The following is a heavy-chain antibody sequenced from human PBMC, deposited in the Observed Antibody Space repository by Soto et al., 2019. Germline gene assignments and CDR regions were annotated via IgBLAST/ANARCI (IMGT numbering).Heavy chain of an antibody. Sequence: QVQLVESGGGVVKPGESLRLSCAASEFTFSSYAMHWVRQAPGKGLEWVAVVSNDGSNKYYADSVKGRFTISRDNYKNTPKFQLNSMVAEDTAVFYCAEEQSTNYRSYHALDVWGQGTTVTVSS. V-gene: IGHV3-30*18. CDR1: EFTFSSYA. CDR3: AEEQSTNYRSYHALDV. CDR2: VSNDGSNK. J-gene: IGHJ6*02. D-gene: IGHD2-8*01.